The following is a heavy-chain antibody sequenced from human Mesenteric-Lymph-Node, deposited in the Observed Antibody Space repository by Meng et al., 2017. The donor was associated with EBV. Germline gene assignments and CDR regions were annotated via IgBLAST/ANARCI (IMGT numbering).Heavy chain of an antibody. Sequence: QVQLVESGGDWVKPGESLRLSCAASGFTFSDYYMSWIRQAPGRGLEWVSYISSSGSTIYYVDSVKGRFTISRDNAENSLYLQMNSLRAEDTAVFYCARGPSVGTTAFDYWGQGTLGTVS. V-gene: IGHV3-11*01. J-gene: IGHJ4*02. CDR3: ARGPSVGTTAFDY. CDR1: GFTFSDYY. D-gene: IGHD1-26*01. CDR2: ISSSGSTI.